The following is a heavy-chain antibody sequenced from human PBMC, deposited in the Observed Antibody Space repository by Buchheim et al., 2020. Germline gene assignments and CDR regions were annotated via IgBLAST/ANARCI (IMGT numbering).Heavy chain of an antibody. Sequence: QVQLQQWGAGLLKPSETLSLTCAVYGGSFSGYYWSWIRQPPGKGLEWIGEINHSGSTNYNPSLKSRVTISVDTSKNQFSLKLSSVTAADTAVYYCAGLIGRGWSLARFDYWGQGTL. V-gene: IGHV4-34*01. CDR2: INHSGST. CDR1: GGSFSGYY. D-gene: IGHD6-19*01. CDR3: AGLIGRGWSLARFDY. J-gene: IGHJ4*02.